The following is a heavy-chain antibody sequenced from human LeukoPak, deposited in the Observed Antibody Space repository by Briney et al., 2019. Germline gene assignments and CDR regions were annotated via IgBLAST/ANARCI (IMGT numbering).Heavy chain of an antibody. CDR2: IKQDGSEK. J-gene: IGHJ4*02. V-gene: IGHV3-7*01. CDR3: ARDSAAYGFGESYDY. D-gene: IGHD3-10*01. CDR1: GFTFSSYW. Sequence: PGGSLRLSCAASGFTFSSYWMSLVRQAPGKGLEWVANIKQDGSEKYYVDSVKGRFTISRDNAKNSLYLQMNSLRAEDTAVYYCARDSAAYGFGESYDYWGQGTLVTVSS.